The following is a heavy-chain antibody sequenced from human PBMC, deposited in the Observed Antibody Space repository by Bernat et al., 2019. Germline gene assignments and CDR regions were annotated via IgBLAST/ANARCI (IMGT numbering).Heavy chain of an antibody. D-gene: IGHD6-19*01. CDR1: GGTFSSYA. V-gene: IGHV1-69*01. Sequence: QVQLVQSGAEVKKPGSSVKDSCKASGGTFSSYAISWVRQAPGQGLEWMGGIIPIFGTANYAQKFQGRVTITADESTSTAYMELSSLRSEDMAVYYCARGAGAAVAGTEEDAFDIWGQGTMVTVSS. J-gene: IGHJ3*02. CDR3: ARGAGAAVAGTEEDAFDI. CDR2: IIPIFGTA.